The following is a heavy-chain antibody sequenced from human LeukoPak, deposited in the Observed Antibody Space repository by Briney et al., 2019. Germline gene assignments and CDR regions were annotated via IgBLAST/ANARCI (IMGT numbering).Heavy chain of an antibody. CDR2: MNPNSGNT. Sequence: ASVKVSCKASGYTFTSYDINWVRQATGQGLEWMGWMNPNSGNTGYAQKFQGRVTMTRSTSISTAYMELSSLRSEDTAVYYCARGRRVHSYSFNNWFDPWSQGTLVTVSS. CDR1: GYTFTSYD. D-gene: IGHD5-18*01. V-gene: IGHV1-8*01. CDR3: ARGRRVHSYSFNNWFDP. J-gene: IGHJ5*02.